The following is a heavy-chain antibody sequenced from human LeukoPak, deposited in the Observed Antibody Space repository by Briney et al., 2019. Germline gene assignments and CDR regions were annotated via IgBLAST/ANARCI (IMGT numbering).Heavy chain of an antibody. CDR2: IIPILGIA. V-gene: IGHV1-69*04. D-gene: IGHD4-17*01. Sequence: SVKVSCKASGGTFSSYAISWVRQAPGQGLEWMGRIIPILGIANYAQKFRGRVTITADKSTSTAYMELSSLRSEDTAVYYCARGYDYGDYEGAFDIWGQGTMVTVSS. CDR1: GGTFSSYA. CDR3: ARGYDYGDYEGAFDI. J-gene: IGHJ3*02.